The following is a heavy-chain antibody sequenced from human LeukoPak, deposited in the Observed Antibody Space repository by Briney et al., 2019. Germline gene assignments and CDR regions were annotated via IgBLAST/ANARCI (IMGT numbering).Heavy chain of an antibody. J-gene: IGHJ1*01. CDR2: ISSSSSYI. CDR1: GFTFSSYS. Sequence: GGSLRLSCAASGFTFSSYSMNWVRQAPGKGLEWVSSISSSSSYIYYADSVKGRFTISRDNAKNSLYLQMNSLRAEDTAVYYCVTYSSSNGREFQYWGQGTLVTVSS. V-gene: IGHV3-21*01. CDR3: VTYSSSNGREFQY. D-gene: IGHD2-2*01.